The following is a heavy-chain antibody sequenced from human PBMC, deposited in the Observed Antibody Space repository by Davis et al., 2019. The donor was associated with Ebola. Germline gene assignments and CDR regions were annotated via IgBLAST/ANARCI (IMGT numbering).Heavy chain of an antibody. Sequence: HSQTLSLTCAISGDGVSLTTDGWNWIRQSPSRGLEWLGRTYYNSKWYNDYAVSVKSRITINPDTAKNQVSLQMNSVTPEDTAVYYCARGWLQSGMDVWGKGTTVTVSS. CDR2: TYYNSKWYN. CDR3: ARGWLQSGMDV. V-gene: IGHV6-1*01. D-gene: IGHD6-19*01. CDR1: GDGVSLTTDG. J-gene: IGHJ6*04.